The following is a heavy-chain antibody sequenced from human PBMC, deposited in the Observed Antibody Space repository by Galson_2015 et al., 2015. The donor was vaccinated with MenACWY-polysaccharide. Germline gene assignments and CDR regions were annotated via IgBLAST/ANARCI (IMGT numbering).Heavy chain of an antibody. CDR1: GFVFSSSW. J-gene: IGHJ4*02. V-gene: IGHV3-74*01. Sequence: SLRLSCAGSGFVFSSSWMHWVRQAPGKGLVWVSRINIDGSVTNYADSVKGRFTISRDNAKNTLYLQMNSLRAEDTALYYCVRESHHDSSGYPDYWGQGTLVTVSS. CDR3: VRESHHDSSGYPDY. CDR2: INIDGSVT. D-gene: IGHD3-22*01.